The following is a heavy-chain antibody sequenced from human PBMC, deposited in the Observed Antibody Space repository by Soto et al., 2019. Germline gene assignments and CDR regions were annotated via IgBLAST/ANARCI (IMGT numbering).Heavy chain of an antibody. V-gene: IGHV1-8*01. D-gene: IGHD3-16*01. CDR1: GYTFTSYD. Sequence: QVQLVQSGAEVKKPGASVKVSCKASGYTFTSYDINWVRQATGQGLEWMGWMNPNSGNTGYAQKLQGGVTRTRNTSISTADMELSSLTSEATAVYYCARSGPLGVDYWGQGTLVTVSS. CDR3: ARSGPLGVDY. J-gene: IGHJ4*02. CDR2: MNPNSGNT.